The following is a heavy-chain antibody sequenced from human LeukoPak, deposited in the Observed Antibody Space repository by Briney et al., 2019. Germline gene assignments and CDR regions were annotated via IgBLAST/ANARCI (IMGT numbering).Heavy chain of an antibody. V-gene: IGHV1-69*13. CDR3: ARNSRVASTSGLNY. D-gene: IGHD4-23*01. J-gene: IGHJ4*02. Sequence: WASVKVSCKASGYTFTSYGISWVRQAPGQGLEWMGEITPIFGAANYAQTFQGRVTITADESTSTVFMELSSLRSDDTAFYYCARNSRVASTSGLNYWGQGTLVTVSS. CDR2: ITPIFGAA. CDR1: GYTFTSYG.